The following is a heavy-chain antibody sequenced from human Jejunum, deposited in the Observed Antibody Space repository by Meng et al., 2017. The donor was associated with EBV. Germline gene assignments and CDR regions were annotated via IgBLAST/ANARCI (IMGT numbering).Heavy chain of an antibody. J-gene: IGHJ4*02. V-gene: IGHV4-39*07. CDR3: ARTYYYDSSGYAPFDY. D-gene: IGHD3-22*01. CDR2: VYYTGST. Sequence: QLQLQESCPGLVKPSETVSLTCRVPGGAIRRSNYYWGWIRQRPGKGLEWIGSVYYTGSTDYNPSLKSRVTISTDRSKNQFSLKLTSVTAADTAVYYCARTYYYDSSGYAPFDYWGQGTLVTVSS. CDR1: GGAIRRSNYY.